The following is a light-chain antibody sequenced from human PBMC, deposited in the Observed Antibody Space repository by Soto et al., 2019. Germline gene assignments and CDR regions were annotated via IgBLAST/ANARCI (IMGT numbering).Light chain of an antibody. J-gene: IGKJ1*01. CDR3: QQYGTSPWT. V-gene: IGKV3-20*01. CDR1: QSVASSY. Sequence: EIVLPQSPGTLSLSPGERATLYCRASQSVASSYLAWYQQKPGQAPRLLIYAASSRATGIPDRFSGSGSGADFTLTISRLEPEDFAVYYCQQYGTSPWTFGQGTKVEIK. CDR2: AAS.